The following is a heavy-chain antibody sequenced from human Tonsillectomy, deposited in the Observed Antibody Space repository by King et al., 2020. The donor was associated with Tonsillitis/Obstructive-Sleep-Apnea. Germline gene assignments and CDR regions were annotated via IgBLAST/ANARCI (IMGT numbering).Heavy chain of an antibody. Sequence: VQLQQSGPGLVKSSQTLSLTCALSGDSVLSNSAAWNWIRQSPSRGLEWLGRTYYRSKWYHDYAISVESRITIIPDTSKNQFSLHLKSVTPEDTAMYFCARDLTIAWFGFDCWGQGTLVTVSS. V-gene: IGHV6-1*01. D-gene: IGHD3-10*01. CDR1: GDSVLSNSAA. CDR3: ARDLTIAWFGFDC. CDR2: TYYRSKWYH. J-gene: IGHJ4*02.